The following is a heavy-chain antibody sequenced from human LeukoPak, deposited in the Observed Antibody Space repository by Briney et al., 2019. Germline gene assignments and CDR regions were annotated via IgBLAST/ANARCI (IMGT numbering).Heavy chain of an antibody. Sequence: GGSLRLSCTACGFTLSGSHMHWLRQAPGKGLEWVGHIRRNYETAYGASVKGRFTISRDDSKNMAYLHMNSLRSEDTAFYFCARQTNSCHDYWGQGTLVTVSS. V-gene: IGHV3-73*01. D-gene: IGHD2-2*01. J-gene: IGHJ4*02. CDR2: IRRNYET. CDR1: GFTLSGSH. CDR3: ARQTNSCHDY.